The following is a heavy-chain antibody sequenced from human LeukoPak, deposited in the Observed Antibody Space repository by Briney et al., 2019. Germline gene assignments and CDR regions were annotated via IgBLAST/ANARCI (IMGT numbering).Heavy chain of an antibody. V-gene: IGHV1-24*01. CDR2: FDPEDGET. CDR1: GYTLTELS. CDR3: ATIMITFGGVIVMPWAFDI. Sequence: ASVKVSCKVSGYTLTELSMHWVRQAPGKGLEWMGGFDPEDGETIYAQKFQGRVTMTEDTSTDTAYMELSSLRSEDTAVYYCATIMITFGGVIVMPWAFDIWGQGTMVTASS. J-gene: IGHJ3*02. D-gene: IGHD3-16*02.